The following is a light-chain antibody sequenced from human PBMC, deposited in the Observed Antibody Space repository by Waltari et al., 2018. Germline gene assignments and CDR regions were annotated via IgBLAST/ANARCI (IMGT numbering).Light chain of an antibody. V-gene: IGKV3-20*01. Sequence: QSPGTLSLSPGERATLSCRTSQSVSSTYLSWYQHKPGQPPRLLMYGTATRATGMPDRCSGSRSGTESTLPISRLEPEDFAVYFCQQYGGSPLYTFGQGTRLEIK. CDR3: QQYGGSPLYT. J-gene: IGKJ2*01. CDR1: QSVSSTY. CDR2: GTA.